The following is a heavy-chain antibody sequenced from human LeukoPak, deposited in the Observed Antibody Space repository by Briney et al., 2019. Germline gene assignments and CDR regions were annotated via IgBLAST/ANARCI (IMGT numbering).Heavy chain of an antibody. CDR3: ARDSTYYYDSSGYYFGSY. V-gene: IGHV1-69*05. Sequence: XVKVSCKASGGTFSSYTISWVRQAPGQGLEWMGGIIPIFGTANYAQKFQGRVTITTDESTSTAYMELSSLRSEDTAVYYCARDSTYYYDSSGYYFGSYWGQGTLVTVSS. J-gene: IGHJ4*02. D-gene: IGHD3-22*01. CDR2: IIPIFGTA. CDR1: GGTFSSYT.